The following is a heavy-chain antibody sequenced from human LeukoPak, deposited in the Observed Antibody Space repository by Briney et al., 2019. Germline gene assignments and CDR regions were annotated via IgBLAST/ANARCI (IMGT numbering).Heavy chain of an antibody. CDR2: LHYSGTP. Sequence: PSETLSLTCIVSDDSISSNSYYWNWIRQPPGKGLEWVASLHYSGTPYYNPSLSRRISIFADTSKRQLSLKMTSVTASDTGVYYCTRGDDPYKLGNFWGQGALVTVSS. J-gene: IGHJ4*02. D-gene: IGHD7-27*01. V-gene: IGHV4-39*01. CDR3: TRGDDPYKLGNF. CDR1: DDSISSNSYY.